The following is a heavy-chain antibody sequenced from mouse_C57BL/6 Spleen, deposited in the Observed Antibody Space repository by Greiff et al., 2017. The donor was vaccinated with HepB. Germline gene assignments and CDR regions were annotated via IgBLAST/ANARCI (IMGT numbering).Heavy chain of an antibody. CDR3: ARGYGNYAMDY. CDR1: GFNIKDYY. Sequence: EVQLQQSGAELVKPGASVKLSCTASGFNIKDYYMHWVKQRTEQGLEWIGRSDPEDGETKYAPKCQGKATITADTTASTAYLKISSLASEDTAVYYCARGYGNYAMDYWGQGTSVTVSS. V-gene: IGHV14-2*01. D-gene: IGHD2-10*02. CDR2: SDPEDGET. J-gene: IGHJ4*01.